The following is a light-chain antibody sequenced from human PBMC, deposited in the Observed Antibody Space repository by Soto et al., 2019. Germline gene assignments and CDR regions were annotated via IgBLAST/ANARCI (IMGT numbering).Light chain of an antibody. CDR3: QQSSEIPYT. CDR1: QSISTY. J-gene: IGKJ2*01. CDR2: AAS. Sequence: DIQMTQSPSSLSASVGDRVTVTCRASQSISTYLNWYQQNPGKAPKLLIYAASSLQSGVPARFSGSGSGTDFTLTISSLQPEDFATYYCQQSSEIPYTFGQGTKLEIK. V-gene: IGKV1-39*01.